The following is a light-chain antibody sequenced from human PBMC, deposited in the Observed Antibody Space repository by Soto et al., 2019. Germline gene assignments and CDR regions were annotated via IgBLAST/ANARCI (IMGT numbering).Light chain of an antibody. CDR2: KAS. CDR1: XXXXXX. J-gene: IGKJ2*01. V-gene: IGKV1-5*03. CDR3: RXXNTYSPPYT. Sequence: DIQMTQSPSTLSASVGDRVTITCRXXXXXXXXXXWYQQKPGKAPNLLIYKASSLESGVPSRFXXXXXGXXXXXXXXXXXPXDFATXYXRXXNTYSPPYTFVQGTKLEIK.